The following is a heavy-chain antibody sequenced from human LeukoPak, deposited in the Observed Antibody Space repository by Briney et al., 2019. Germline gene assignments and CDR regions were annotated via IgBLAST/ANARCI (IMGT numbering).Heavy chain of an antibody. CDR2: VSSSGGST. Sequence: GGSLRLSCAASGFTFSSYAMSWVRQAPGKGLEWVSAVSSSGGSTNYADYVKGQFTISRDNSKNTLYLQMNSLRAEDTAVYYCAKSPITMIVVVITSYYFDYWGQGTLVTVSS. CDR1: GFTFSSYA. CDR3: AKSPITMIVVVITSYYFDY. V-gene: IGHV3-23*01. D-gene: IGHD3-22*01. J-gene: IGHJ4*02.